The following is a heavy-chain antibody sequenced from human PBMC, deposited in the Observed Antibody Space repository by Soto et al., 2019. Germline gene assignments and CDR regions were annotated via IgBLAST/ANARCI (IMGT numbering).Heavy chain of an antibody. D-gene: IGHD2-15*01. CDR1: GFTFSSYA. V-gene: IGHV3-64D*08. CDR3: VKESSCSGGSCYYNWFDP. J-gene: IGHJ5*02. CDR2: ISSNGGST. Sequence: GSLRLSCSASGFTFSSYAMHWVRQAPGKGLEYVSAISSNGGSTYYADSVKGRFTISRDNSKNTLYLQMSSLRAEDTAVYYCVKESSCSGGSCYYNWFDPWGQGTLVTVSS.